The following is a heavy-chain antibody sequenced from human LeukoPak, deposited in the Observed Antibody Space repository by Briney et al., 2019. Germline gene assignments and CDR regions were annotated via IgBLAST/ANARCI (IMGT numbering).Heavy chain of an antibody. V-gene: IGHV3-20*04. D-gene: IGHD1-14*01. CDR1: GFTFDDYG. J-gene: IGHJ5*02. CDR2: INWNGGST. CDR3: ARDHGTGWFDP. Sequence: GGSLRLSCAASGFTFDDYGMSWVRQAPGKGLDWVSGINWNGGSTGYADSVKGRFTISRDNDKNSLYLQMNSLRAEDTALYYCARDHGTGWFDPWGQGILVTVSS.